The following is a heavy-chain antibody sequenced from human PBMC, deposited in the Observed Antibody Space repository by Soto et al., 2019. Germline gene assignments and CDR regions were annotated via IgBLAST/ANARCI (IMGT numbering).Heavy chain of an antibody. J-gene: IGHJ4*02. D-gene: IGHD3-22*01. Sequence: SETLSLTCAVSGYSISSSNWLGWIRQPPGKGLEWIGYIYYSGTTYYNPSLKSRVTMSVDTSKNQFSLKLTSVTAVDTAVYYCARDPPNYYDSSGYYSWGQGTLVTVSS. CDR2: IYYSGTT. CDR1: GYSISSSNW. V-gene: IGHV4-28*03. CDR3: ARDPPNYYDSSGYYS.